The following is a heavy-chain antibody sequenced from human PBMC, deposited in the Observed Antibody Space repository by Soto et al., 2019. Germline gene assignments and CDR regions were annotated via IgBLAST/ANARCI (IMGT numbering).Heavy chain of an antibody. CDR2: MYHSGTF. D-gene: IGHD3-10*01. CDR3: ARAQFYSGSGNYNNLMFDA. Sequence: SLTCAVSGCSIVGVGYSWSWIRQPPGRGLEWIGYMYHSGTFLKSPSLKTRLTMSLDMSKNQFSLTLNSMTAADTAVYYCARAQFYSGSGNYNNLMFDAWGQGIQVNVS. J-gene: IGHJ5*02. CDR1: GCSIVGVGYS. V-gene: IGHV4-30-2*01.